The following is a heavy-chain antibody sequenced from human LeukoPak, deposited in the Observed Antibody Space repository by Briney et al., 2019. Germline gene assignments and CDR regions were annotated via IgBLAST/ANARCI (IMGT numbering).Heavy chain of an antibody. CDR2: IYYSGTT. CDR1: GGSISSYY. J-gene: IGHJ4*02. V-gene: IGHV4-59*01. D-gene: IGHD6-13*01. Sequence: SETLSLTCTVSGGSISSYYWNWIRQPPGKGLEWIGYIYYSGTTNYNPSLKSRVTVSVDTSKNQFSLKLSSVAAADTAVYYCARGVYIAAAQYGYWGQGTLVTVSS. CDR3: ARGVYIAAAQYGY.